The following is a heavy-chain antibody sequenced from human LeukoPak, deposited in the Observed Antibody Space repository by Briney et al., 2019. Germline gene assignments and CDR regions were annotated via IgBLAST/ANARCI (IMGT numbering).Heavy chain of an antibody. CDR2: IANSGTYI. Sequence: KSGGSLRLSCAASGFTFSIYSMNWVPQAPGKALEWFSYIANSGTYIYYGESMKGRFTISRDNAKNSLYVQMNGLRGEDTGVYYCARGRSITLLRGVAMSDGFDIWGQGTMVAVSS. CDR3: ARGRSITLLRGVAMSDGFDI. J-gene: IGHJ3*02. V-gene: IGHV3-21*01. CDR1: GFTFSIYS. D-gene: IGHD3-10*01.